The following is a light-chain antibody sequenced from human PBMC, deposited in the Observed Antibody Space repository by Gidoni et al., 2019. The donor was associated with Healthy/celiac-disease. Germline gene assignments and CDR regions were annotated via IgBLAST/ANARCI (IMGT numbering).Light chain of an antibody. CDR3: CSYAGSVV. V-gene: IGLV2-23*01. Sequence: QSALTQPASVSGSPGQSITIPCTGTSSDVGSYNLVSWYQQHPGKAPKLMIYEGSKRPSGVSNRLSGSKSGNTASLTISGLQAEDEADYYCCSYAGSVVFGGGTKLTVL. CDR2: EGS. J-gene: IGLJ2*01. CDR1: SSDVGSYNL.